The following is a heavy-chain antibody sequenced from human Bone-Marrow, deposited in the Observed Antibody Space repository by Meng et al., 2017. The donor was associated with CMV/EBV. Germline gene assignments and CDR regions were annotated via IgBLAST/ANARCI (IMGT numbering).Heavy chain of an antibody. CDR3: ARKLSAAGYCSSTSCYLGWFDP. D-gene: IGHD2-2*01. CDR1: GGSISSNSYY. J-gene: IGHJ5*02. V-gene: IGHV4-39*07. CDR2: LYYSGST. Sequence: SETLSLTCTVSGGSISSNSYYWGWIRQRPGKGLEWIGSLYYSGSTYHNPSLKIRVTISVDTSKNQFSLKLSSVSAADTAVYYCARKLSAAGYCSSTSCYLGWFDPWGQGTLVTVSS.